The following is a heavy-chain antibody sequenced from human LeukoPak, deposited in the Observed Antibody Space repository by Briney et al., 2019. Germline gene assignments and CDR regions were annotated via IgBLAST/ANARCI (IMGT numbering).Heavy chain of an antibody. Sequence: ASETLSLTCAVYGGSFSGYYWSWIRQPPGKGLEWIGEINHSGSTNYNPSLKSRVTISVDTSKNQFSLKLSSVTAADTAVYYCARGITMVRGVIRRYYFDYWGQGTLVTVSS. D-gene: IGHD3-10*01. V-gene: IGHV4-34*01. CDR2: INHSGST. CDR3: ARGITMVRGVIRRYYFDY. CDR1: GGSFSGYY. J-gene: IGHJ4*02.